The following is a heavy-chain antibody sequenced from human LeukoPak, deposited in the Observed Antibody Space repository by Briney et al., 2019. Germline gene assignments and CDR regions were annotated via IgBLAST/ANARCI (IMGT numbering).Heavy chain of an antibody. CDR3: ARARSIVVVTAIEVGYYFDY. D-gene: IGHD2-21*02. Sequence: ASVKVSCKASGYTFTSYDISWVRQATGQGLEWMGWMNPNSGNTGYAQKFQGRVTMTRNTSISTAYMELSSLRSEDTAVYYCARARSIVVVTAIEVGYYFDYWGQGTLVTVSS. CDR1: GYTFTSYD. CDR2: MNPNSGNT. V-gene: IGHV1-8*01. J-gene: IGHJ4*02.